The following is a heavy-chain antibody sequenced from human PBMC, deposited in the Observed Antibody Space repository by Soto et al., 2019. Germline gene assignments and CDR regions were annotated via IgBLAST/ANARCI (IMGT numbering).Heavy chain of an antibody. CDR1: GGYIRSGGYR. CDR3: PRVYCSGGSCYVIEY. CDR2: MYHSGST. V-gene: IGHV4-30-2*01. D-gene: IGHD2-15*01. J-gene: IGHJ4*02. Sequence: SQIHPVSCAVSGGYIRSGGYRWIWIRQPPGKGLEWIGYMYHSGSTYYNPSLKSRVTISIDRSKNQFSLKLSSVTAADTAVYYCPRVYCSGGSCYVIEYWGQGTLVTV.